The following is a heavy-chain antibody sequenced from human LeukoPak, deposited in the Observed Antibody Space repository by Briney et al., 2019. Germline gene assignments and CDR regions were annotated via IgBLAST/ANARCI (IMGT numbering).Heavy chain of an antibody. CDR3: ARGDYDFWIDY. Sequence: ASVKVSCKASGYTFTSYYMHWVRQAPGQGLEWMGIINPSGGSTSYAQKFQGRVTMTRDASTSTVYMELSSLRSEGTAVYYCARGDYDFWIDYWGQGTLVTVSS. J-gene: IGHJ4*02. CDR1: GYTFTSYY. D-gene: IGHD3-3*01. V-gene: IGHV1-46*01. CDR2: INPSGGST.